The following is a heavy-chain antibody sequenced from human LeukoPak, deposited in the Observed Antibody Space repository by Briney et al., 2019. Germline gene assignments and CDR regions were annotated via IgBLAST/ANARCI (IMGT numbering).Heavy chain of an antibody. CDR3: ATVGYVLRYFDWSPGAFDI. J-gene: IGHJ3*02. D-gene: IGHD3-9*01. CDR1: GYTLTELS. CDR2: FDPEDGET. V-gene: IGHV1-24*01. Sequence: ASVTVSCKVSGYTLTELSMHWVRQAPGKGLEWMGGFDPEDGETIYAQKFQGRVTMTEDTSTDTAYMEVSSLRSEDTAVYYCATVGYVLRYFDWSPGAFDIWGQGTMVTVSS.